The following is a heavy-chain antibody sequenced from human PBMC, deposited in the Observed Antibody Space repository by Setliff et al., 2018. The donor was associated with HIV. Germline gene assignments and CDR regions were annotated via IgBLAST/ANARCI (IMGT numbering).Heavy chain of an antibody. J-gene: IGHJ4*02. CDR3: ARGPEYYDFWSGYNQDIWASDY. Sequence: PGGSLRLSCAASGFTFSSYAMSWVRQAPGKGLEWVAVISGNGISTYYADSVKGRFTISRDNAKNSLYLQMNSLRAEDTAVYYCARGPEYYDFWSGYNQDIWASDYWGQGTLVTVSS. D-gene: IGHD3-3*01. V-gene: IGHV3-23*01. CDR1: GFTFSSYA. CDR2: ISGNGIST.